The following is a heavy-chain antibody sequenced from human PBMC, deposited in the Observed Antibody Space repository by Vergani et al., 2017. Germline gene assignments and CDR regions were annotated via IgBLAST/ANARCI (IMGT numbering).Heavy chain of an antibody. J-gene: IGHJ3*02. D-gene: IGHD6-19*01. CDR2: LSASDRRA. CDR1: GFTFIMHA. CDR3: AKVGRSEVAGTFGAVDI. V-gene: IGHV3-23*01. Sequence: EVQLLESGGDLVQPGGSLRLSCAASGFTFIMHAMSWVRQAPGKGLEWVSTLSASDRRANYADSVKGRFTISRDNSKNTLFLHMNSLRPEDTAVYYCAKVGRSEVAGTFGAVDIWGQGTMVTVSS.